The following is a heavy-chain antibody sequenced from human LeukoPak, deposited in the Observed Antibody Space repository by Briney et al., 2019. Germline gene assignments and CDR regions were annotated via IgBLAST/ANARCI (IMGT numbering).Heavy chain of an antibody. CDR3: ARFPIQMVRGITSYYYGMDV. D-gene: IGHD3-10*01. J-gene: IGHJ6*02. V-gene: IGHV3-66*01. CDR2: IYSGGST. CDR1: GFTVSSNY. Sequence: GGSLRLSCAASGFTVSSNYTSWVRQAPGKGLEWVSVIYSGGSTYYADSVKGRFTISRDNAKNSLYLQMNSLRAEDTAVYYCARFPIQMVRGITSYYYGMDVWGQGTTVTVSS.